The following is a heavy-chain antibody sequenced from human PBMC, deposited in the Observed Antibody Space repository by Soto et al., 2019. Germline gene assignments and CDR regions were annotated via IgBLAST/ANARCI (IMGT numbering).Heavy chain of an antibody. CDR2: ISAHNGNT. CDR3: ARGRYGDY. Sequence: QVHLVQSGAEVKKPGASVKVSCKGSGYAFTTYGITWVRQAPGQGLEWMGWISAHNGNTNYAQKIQGRATVTRDTSTSTAYMELRSLRSDDTAVYYCARGRYGDYWGQGALVTVSS. J-gene: IGHJ4*02. D-gene: IGHD1-1*01. V-gene: IGHV1-18*01. CDR1: GYAFTTYG.